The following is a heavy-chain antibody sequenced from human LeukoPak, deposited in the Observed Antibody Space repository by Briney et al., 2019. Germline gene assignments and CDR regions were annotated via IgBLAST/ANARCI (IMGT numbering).Heavy chain of an antibody. D-gene: IGHD3-22*01. Sequence: PSQTLSLTCAVSGGSISSGGYSWSWIRQPPGKGLEWIGYIYHSGSTYYNPSLKSRVTISVDRSKNQFSLKLSSVTAEDTAVYYCARGNSDYYDSSGYYFDYWGQGTLVTVSS. J-gene: IGHJ4*02. V-gene: IGHV4-30-2*01. CDR3: ARGNSDYYDSSGYYFDY. CDR1: GGSISSGGYS. CDR2: IYHSGST.